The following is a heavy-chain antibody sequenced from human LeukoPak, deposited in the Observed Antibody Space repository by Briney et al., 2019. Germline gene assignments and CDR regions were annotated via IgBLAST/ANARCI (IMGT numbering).Heavy chain of an antibody. D-gene: IGHD3-22*01. J-gene: IGHJ4*02. CDR3: ARGYYDSED. CDR1: GFTFSNYA. V-gene: IGHV3-30-3*01. CDR2: ISYDGSNK. Sequence: TGGSLRLSCAASGFTFSNYAMHWVRQAPGKGLEWVATISYDGSNKYYADSVKGRFTISRDNSKNTLYLQMNSLRAEDTAVYYCARGYYDSEDWGQGTLVTVSS.